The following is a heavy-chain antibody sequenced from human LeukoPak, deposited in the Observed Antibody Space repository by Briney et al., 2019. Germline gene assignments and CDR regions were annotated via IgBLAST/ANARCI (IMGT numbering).Heavy chain of an antibody. D-gene: IGHD5-18*01. V-gene: IGHV4-39*07. CDR1: GGSISSSSYY. J-gene: IGHJ3*02. CDR2: IYYSGST. Sequence: PSETLSLTCTVSGGSISSSSYYWGWIRQPPGKGLEWIGSIYYSGSTYYNPSLKSRVTISVDTSKNQSSLKLSSVTAADTAVYYCARGGYSYGHPRVAFDIWGQGTMVTVSS. CDR3: ARGGYSYGHPRVAFDI.